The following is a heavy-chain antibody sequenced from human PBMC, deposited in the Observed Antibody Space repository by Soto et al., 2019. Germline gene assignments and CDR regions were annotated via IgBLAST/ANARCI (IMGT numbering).Heavy chain of an antibody. J-gene: IGHJ6*03. CDR1: GYTFTGYY. V-gene: IGHV1-2*04. Sequence: GASVKVSCKASGYTFTGYYMHWVRQAPGQGLEWMGWINPNSGGTNYAQKFQGWVTMTRDTSISTAYMELSRLRSDDTAVYYCARDKISVSGYPLYGNYYYYYYMDVWGKGTTVTVSS. D-gene: IGHD3-22*01. CDR2: INPNSGGT. CDR3: ARDKISVSGYPLYGNYYYYYYMDV.